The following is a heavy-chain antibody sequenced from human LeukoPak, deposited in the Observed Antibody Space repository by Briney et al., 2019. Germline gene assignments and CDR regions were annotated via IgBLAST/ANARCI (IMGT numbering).Heavy chain of an antibody. CDR3: ARVAYYGSGSYYFRAYYYYYMDV. D-gene: IGHD3-10*01. CDR1: GDSIRSGSYY. J-gene: IGHJ6*03. CDR2: INHSGST. Sequence: SQTLSLTCTVSGDSIRSGSYYWSWIRQPPGKGLEWIGEINHSGSTNYNPSLKSRVTISVDTSKNQFSLKLSSVTAADTAVYYCARVAYYGSGSYYFRAYYYYYMDVWGKGTTVTVSS. V-gene: IGHV4-39*07.